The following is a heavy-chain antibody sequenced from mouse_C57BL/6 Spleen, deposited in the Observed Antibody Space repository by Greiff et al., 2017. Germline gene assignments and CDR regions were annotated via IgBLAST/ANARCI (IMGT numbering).Heavy chain of an antibody. Sequence: VKLQQSGPELVKPGASVKISCKASGYAFSSSWMNWVKQRPGKGLEWIGRIYPGDGDTNYNGKFKGKATLTADKSSSTAYMQLSSLTSEDSAVYFCAYYYGSSYDAMGYWGQGTSVTVSS. CDR3: AYYYGSSYDAMGY. CDR1: GYAFSSSW. CDR2: IYPGDGDT. D-gene: IGHD1-1*01. V-gene: IGHV1-82*01. J-gene: IGHJ4*01.